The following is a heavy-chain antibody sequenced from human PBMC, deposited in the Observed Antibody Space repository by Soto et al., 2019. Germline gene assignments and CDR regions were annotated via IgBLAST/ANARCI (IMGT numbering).Heavy chain of an antibody. J-gene: IGHJ4*02. Sequence: SETLSRTCAVSGYSISSGYYWGWIRQPPGKGLEWIAYISHTGDTNYDPSLKRRVTISIDTSRNQFSVTVTSVTAADTAVYSCARIVLEFPVDLWAQASLLPVSS. D-gene: IGHD2-21*01. CDR1: GYSISSGYY. V-gene: IGHV4-38-2*01. CDR2: ISHTGDT. CDR3: ARIVLEFPVDL.